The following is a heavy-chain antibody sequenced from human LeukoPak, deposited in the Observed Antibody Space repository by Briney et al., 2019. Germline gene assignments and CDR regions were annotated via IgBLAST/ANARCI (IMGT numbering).Heavy chain of an antibody. D-gene: IGHD6-13*01. CDR3: ASSPYRLAAAVY. CDR1: GGSISSYY. J-gene: IGHJ4*02. V-gene: IGHV4-59*08. Sequence: SETLSLTCTVSGGSISSYYWSWIRQPPGKGLEWIGYIYYSSGGTNYNPSLKSRVTISVDTSKNQFSLNLSSVTAADTAVYYCASSPYRLAAAVYWGQGTLVTVSS. CDR2: IYYSSGGT.